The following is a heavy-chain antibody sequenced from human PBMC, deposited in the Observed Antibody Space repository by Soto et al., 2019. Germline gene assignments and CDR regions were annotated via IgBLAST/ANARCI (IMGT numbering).Heavy chain of an antibody. CDR2: INHSGST. Sequence: PSETLSLTCAVYGGSFVGYYCICIRQPPWKWLEWIGEINHSGSTNYNPSLKSRVTISVDTSKNQFSLKLSSVTAADTAVYYCAGVRGHDYSNYWGQGTLVTVSS. CDR1: GGSFVGYY. CDR3: AGVRGHDYSNY. D-gene: IGHD4-4*01. V-gene: IGHV4-34*01. J-gene: IGHJ4*02.